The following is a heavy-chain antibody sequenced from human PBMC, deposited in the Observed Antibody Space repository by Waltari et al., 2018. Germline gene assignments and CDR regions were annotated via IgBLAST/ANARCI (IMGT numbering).Heavy chain of an antibody. Sequence: HLQESGPGLVKPSETLALTCDVPGDSISYSYLSWIRQSAGKELEWIGRVYTSGSTNYNPSLRGRITVSEDTSKNQISLKMNSVTAADTAVYYCARDRREDFGDYDPLFDYWGQGVLVTVSS. CDR3: ARDRREDFGDYDPLFDY. J-gene: IGHJ4*02. V-gene: IGHV4-4*07. CDR1: GDSISYSY. D-gene: IGHD4-17*01. CDR2: VYTSGST.